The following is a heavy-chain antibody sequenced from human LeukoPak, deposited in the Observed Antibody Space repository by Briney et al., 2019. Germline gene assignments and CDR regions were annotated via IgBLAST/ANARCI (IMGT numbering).Heavy chain of an antibody. D-gene: IGHD2-15*01. CDR3: ARDLCSGGSCYFDY. V-gene: IGHV3-64*02. CDR2: ISSNGVKT. J-gene: IGHJ4*02. CDR1: GFIFSSYA. Sequence: PGGSLRLSCAASGFIFSSYAMHWVRQAPGKGLEYVSAISSNGVKTYYAESVKGRFTISRDNSNNTLYLQMGSLRAEDMAVYYCARDLCSGGSCYFDYWGQGTLVTVSS.